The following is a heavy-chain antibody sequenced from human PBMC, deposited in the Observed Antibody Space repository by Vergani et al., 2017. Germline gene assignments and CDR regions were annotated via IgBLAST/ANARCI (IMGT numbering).Heavy chain of an antibody. CDR2: ISSSSSYI. CDR1: GFTFSSYS. CDR3: ARDYYNDFWSGYYTSDLYYYYYYGMDV. V-gene: IGHV3-21*01. J-gene: IGHJ6*02. Sequence: EVQLVESGGGLVKPGGSLRLSCAASGFTFSSYSMNWVRQAPGKGLEWVSSISSSSSYIYYADSVKGRFTISRDNAKNSLYLQMNSLRAEDTAVYYCARDYYNDFWSGYYTSDLYYYYYYGMDVWGQGTTVTVSS. D-gene: IGHD3-3*01.